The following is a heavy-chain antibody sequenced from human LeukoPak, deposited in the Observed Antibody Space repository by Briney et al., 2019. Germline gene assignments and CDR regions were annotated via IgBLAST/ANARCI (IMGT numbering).Heavy chain of an antibody. Sequence: PGGSVRLSCAASGFAFSSSAMHWVRQAPGKGLEWVAVISYDGSNKYYADSVKGRFTISRDNSKNTLYLQMNSLRAEDTAVYYCARDGAWFGELIPSYFDYWGQGTLVTVSS. J-gene: IGHJ4*02. CDR1: GFAFSSSA. D-gene: IGHD3-10*01. V-gene: IGHV3-30*19. CDR2: ISYDGSNK. CDR3: ARDGAWFGELIPSYFDY.